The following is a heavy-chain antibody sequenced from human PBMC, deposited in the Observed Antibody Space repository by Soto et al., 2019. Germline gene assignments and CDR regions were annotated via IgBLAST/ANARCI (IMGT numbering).Heavy chain of an antibody. CDR2: IYYSGST. CDR3: ARGRTTGPHYDRMDV. Sequence: CSGADGSSIGSSCYWVMNRQRPGKGLEWLGSIYYSGSTYYNPSLKSRVTISVDTPKNQLPLKLSSVTAADPAVYFSARGRTTGPHYDRMDVRDQVSTAT. V-gene: IGHV4-39*01. CDR1: DGSSIGSSCY. J-gene: IGHJ6*02. D-gene: IGHD1-1*01.